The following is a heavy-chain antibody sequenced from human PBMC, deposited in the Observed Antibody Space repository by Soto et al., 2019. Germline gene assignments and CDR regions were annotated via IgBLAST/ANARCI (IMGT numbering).Heavy chain of an antibody. CDR2: IGSSSSYT. Sequence: GGSLRLSCAASGFTFSDYYMTWIRQAPGKGLEWVSYIGSSSSYTNYADSVKGRFTISRDNAKNSLYLQMNSLRAEDTAVYYCARDADILTGSDAFDIWGQGTMVTVSS. CDR1: GFTFSDYY. CDR3: ARDADILTGSDAFDI. D-gene: IGHD3-9*01. V-gene: IGHV3-11*05. J-gene: IGHJ3*02.